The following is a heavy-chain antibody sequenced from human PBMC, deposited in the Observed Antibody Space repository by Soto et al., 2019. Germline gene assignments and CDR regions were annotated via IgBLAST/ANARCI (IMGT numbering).Heavy chain of an antibody. CDR3: AKRTINYYGSGAYGMDV. D-gene: IGHD3-10*01. J-gene: IGHJ6*02. Sequence: GGSLRLSCAASVFTFSSYAMSWVHQAPGKGLEWVSAISGSGGSTYYADSVKGRFTISRDNSKNTLYLQMNSLRAEDTAVYYCAKRTINYYGSGAYGMDVWGQGTTVTVSS. CDR2: ISGSGGST. V-gene: IGHV3-23*01. CDR1: VFTFSSYA.